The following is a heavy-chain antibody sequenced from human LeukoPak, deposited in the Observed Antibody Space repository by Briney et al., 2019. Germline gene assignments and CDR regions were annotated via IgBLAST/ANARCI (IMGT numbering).Heavy chain of an antibody. D-gene: IGHD1-26*01. V-gene: IGHV3-21*01. Sequence: GGSLRLSCAASGFTFSSYAMSWVRQAPGKGLEWVSSISSSSSYIYYADSVKGRFTISRDNAKNSLYLQMNSLRAEDTAVYYCASFVGDYAFDIWGQGTMVTVSS. CDR3: ASFVGDYAFDI. CDR1: GFTFSSYA. CDR2: ISSSSSYI. J-gene: IGHJ3*02.